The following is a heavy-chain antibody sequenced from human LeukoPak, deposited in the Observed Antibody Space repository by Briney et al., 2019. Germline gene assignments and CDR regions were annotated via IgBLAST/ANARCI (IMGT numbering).Heavy chain of an antibody. V-gene: IGHV1-69*04. CDR3: ARDWVVPAAIGDYYYYGMDV. J-gene: IGHJ6*02. D-gene: IGHD2-2*01. Sequence: SVKVSFKGSGGPLRSYSIHWGGPGPGPGVEWVGRVIPILCLANYAQKFQGRVTITADKSTSTAYMELSSLRSEDTAVYYCARDWVVPAAIGDYYYYGMDVWGQGTTVTVSS. CDR1: GGPLRSYS. CDR2: VIPILCLA.